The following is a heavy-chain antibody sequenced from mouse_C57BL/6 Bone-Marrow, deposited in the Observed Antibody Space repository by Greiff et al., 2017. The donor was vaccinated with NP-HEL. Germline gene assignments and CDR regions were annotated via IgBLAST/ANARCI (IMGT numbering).Heavy chain of an antibody. CDR1: GFTFSSYG. J-gene: IGHJ4*01. V-gene: IGHV5-6*01. Sequence: EVQVVESGGDLVKPGGSLKLSCAASGFTFSSYGMSWVRQTPDKRLEWVATISSGGSYTYYPDSVKGRFTISRDNAKNTLYLQMSSLKSEDTAMYYCARLRLGYAMDYWGQGTSVTVSS. CDR3: ARLRLGYAMDY. D-gene: IGHD2-12*01. CDR2: ISSGGSYT.